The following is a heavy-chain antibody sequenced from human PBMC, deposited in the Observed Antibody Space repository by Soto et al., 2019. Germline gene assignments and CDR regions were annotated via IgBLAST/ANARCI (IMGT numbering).Heavy chain of an antibody. CDR3: AKGSGWELLRVWFGP. CDR2: ISGSGGST. J-gene: IGHJ5*02. Sequence: EVQLLESGGGLVQPGGSLRLSCAASGFTFSSYAMSWVRQAPGKGLEWVSAISGSGGSTYYADSVKGRFTISRDNSKNTLYRQMNGLIAEDTAVYYCAKGSGWELLRVWFGPWCQGTLVAVCS. D-gene: IGHD1-26*01. CDR1: GFTFSSYA. V-gene: IGHV3-23*01.